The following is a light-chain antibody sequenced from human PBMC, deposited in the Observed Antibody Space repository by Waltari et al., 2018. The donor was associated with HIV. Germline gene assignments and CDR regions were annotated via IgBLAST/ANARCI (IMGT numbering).Light chain of an antibody. CDR2: LIS. J-gene: IGKJ1*01. V-gene: IGKV3-20*01. CDR3: QHYRGVPPGT. Sequence: ELTQSPATLSLSPGDRATLSCTASQTLRGDHIAWYWQYPGQTPRLLIYLISNRATGIPDRGSANGSGTDFTLTISRLEPEDFALYVCQHYRGVPPGTFGQGTRVEIK. CDR1: QTLRGDH.